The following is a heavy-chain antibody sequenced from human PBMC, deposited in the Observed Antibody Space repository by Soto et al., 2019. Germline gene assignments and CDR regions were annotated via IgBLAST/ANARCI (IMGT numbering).Heavy chain of an antibody. Sequence: ELQLLESGGGLVQPGGSLRLSCAASGFTFSTYAMSWVRQAPGKGLEWVSAISDSGGSTYYADSVEGRFTISRDNSKNALFLQMSSLRAEDTAIYCCAKAFRVAGIQSCDYWGQGTLVTVSS. CDR2: ISDSGGST. J-gene: IGHJ4*02. V-gene: IGHV3-23*01. CDR1: GFTFSTYA. CDR3: AKAFRVAGIQSCDY. D-gene: IGHD6-19*01.